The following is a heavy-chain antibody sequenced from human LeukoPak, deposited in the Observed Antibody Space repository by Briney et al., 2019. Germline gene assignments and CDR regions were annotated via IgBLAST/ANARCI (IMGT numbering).Heavy chain of an antibody. D-gene: IGHD3-3*01. CDR1: GFIFSSDW. CDR3: ARHVRFEGVDY. CDR2: IKQDGSEK. Sequence: GGSLRLSCAASGFIFSSDWMSWVRQAPGKGLEWVANIKQDGSEKYYVDSVKGRFTISRDNAKNSLFLQMNSLRAEDTAVYYCARHVRFEGVDYWGQGTLVTVSS. V-gene: IGHV3-7*01. J-gene: IGHJ4*02.